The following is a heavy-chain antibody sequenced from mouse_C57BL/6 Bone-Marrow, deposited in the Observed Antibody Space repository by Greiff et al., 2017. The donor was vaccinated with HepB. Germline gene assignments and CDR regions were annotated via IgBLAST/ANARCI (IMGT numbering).Heavy chain of an antibody. V-gene: IGHV1-59*01. Sequence: QVQLQQSGAELVRPGTSVKLSCKASGYTFTSYWMHGVKQRPGQGLEWIGVIDPSDSYTNYNQKFKGKATLTVDTSSSTAYMQLSSLTSEDSAVYYCARPDYYGSPWFAYWGQGTRVTVSA. CDR3: ARPDYYGSPWFAY. D-gene: IGHD1-1*01. CDR1: GYTFTSYW. J-gene: IGHJ3*01. CDR2: IDPSDSYT.